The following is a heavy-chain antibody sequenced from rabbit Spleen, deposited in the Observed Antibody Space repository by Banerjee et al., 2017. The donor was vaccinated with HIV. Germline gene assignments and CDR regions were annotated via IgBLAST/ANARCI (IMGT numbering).Heavy chain of an antibody. V-gene: IGHV1S45*01. CDR3: ARNYGDDSGYVAFKL. Sequence: QEQLVESGGGLVQPEGSLTLTCTASGFSFSGSYYMCWVRQAPGKGPEWIACIHSVDTRRAYYASWAKGRSTISKTSSTTVTLQMTRLTAADTATYFCARNYGDDSGYVAFKLWGQGTLVTVS. CDR2: IHSVDTRRA. J-gene: IGHJ4*01. D-gene: IGHD1-1*01. CDR1: GFSFSGSYY.